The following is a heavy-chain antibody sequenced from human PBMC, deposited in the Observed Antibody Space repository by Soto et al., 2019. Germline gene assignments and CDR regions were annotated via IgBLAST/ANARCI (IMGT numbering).Heavy chain of an antibody. CDR3: VRVFDTYYFDL. CDR2: VRNDGSNK. Sequence: QVQLVESGSGVVQPGGSLRLSCAASGFTFSTYGMHWVRQAPGKGLEWVALVRNDGSNKYYADSVKGRFTISRDNSKNTLHLEMNSLRVEDTAVYYCVRVFDTYYFDLWGQGTLVTVSS. CDR1: GFTFSTYG. J-gene: IGHJ4*02. D-gene: IGHD3-9*01. V-gene: IGHV3-30*02.